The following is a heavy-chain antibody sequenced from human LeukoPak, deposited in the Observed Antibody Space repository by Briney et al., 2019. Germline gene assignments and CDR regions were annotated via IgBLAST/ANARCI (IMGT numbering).Heavy chain of an antibody. Sequence: SETLSLTCTVSGGSISSGGYYWSWIRQHPGKGLEWIGYIYYSGSTYYNPSLKSRVTISVDTSKNQFSLKLSSVAAADTAVYYCARVEENKAADYWGQGTLVTVSS. CDR2: IYYSGST. J-gene: IGHJ4*02. CDR1: GGSISSGGYY. V-gene: IGHV4-31*03. D-gene: IGHD6-25*01. CDR3: ARVEENKAADY.